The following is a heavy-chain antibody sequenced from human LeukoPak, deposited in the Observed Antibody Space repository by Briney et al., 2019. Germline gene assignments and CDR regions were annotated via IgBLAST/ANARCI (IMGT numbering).Heavy chain of an antibody. CDR3: IESYYGSGTPRPY. Sequence: GGSLRLSCAASGFTFSNAWMSWVRQAPGKGLEWVGRIKSKTDGGTTDYAAPVKGRFTISRDDSKNTLYLQMNSLKTEDTAVYYCIESYYGSGTPRPYWGQGTLVTVSS. V-gene: IGHV3-15*01. CDR1: GFTFSNAW. J-gene: IGHJ4*02. CDR2: IKSKTDGGTT. D-gene: IGHD3-10*01.